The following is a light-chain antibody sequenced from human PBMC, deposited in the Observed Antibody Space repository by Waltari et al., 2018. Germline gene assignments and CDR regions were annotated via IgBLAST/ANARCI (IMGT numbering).Light chain of an antibody. J-gene: IGKJ4*01. Sequence: EIVLTQSPATLSLSAGERATLTCRASQSVFNYLAWYQQNPGQAPRLLIYDTSKRATGIPARFSGSGSGTDFTHTISNLEAEDFALYFCQQGSVLPLTFGGGTKVDIK. CDR1: QSVFNY. V-gene: IGKV3-11*01. CDR2: DTS. CDR3: QQGSVLPLT.